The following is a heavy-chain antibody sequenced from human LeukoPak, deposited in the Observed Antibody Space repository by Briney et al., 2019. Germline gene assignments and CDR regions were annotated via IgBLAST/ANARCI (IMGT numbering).Heavy chain of an antibody. D-gene: IGHD2/OR15-2a*01. CDR2: ISYDGSNK. CDR3: ANTLFPY. J-gene: IGHJ4*02. Sequence: GLEWVAVISYDGSNKYYADSVKGRFTISRDNSKNTLYLQMNSLRAEDTAVYYCANTLFPYWGQGTLVTVSS. V-gene: IGHV3-30*04.